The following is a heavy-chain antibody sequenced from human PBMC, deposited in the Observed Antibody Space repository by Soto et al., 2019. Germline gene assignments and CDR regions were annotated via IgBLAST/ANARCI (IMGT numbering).Heavy chain of an antibody. Sequence: GGSLRLSCTASTFTFSSYAMTWVRQAPGKGLEWVSTITDSGGRTYYADSVKGRFTISRDNSKNTLYLQMNSLRAEDTAVYYCAKDKATTHLDYWGQGTLVTVSS. V-gene: IGHV3-23*01. CDR1: TFTFSSYA. CDR2: ITDSGGRT. CDR3: AKDKATTHLDY. J-gene: IGHJ4*02. D-gene: IGHD5-12*01.